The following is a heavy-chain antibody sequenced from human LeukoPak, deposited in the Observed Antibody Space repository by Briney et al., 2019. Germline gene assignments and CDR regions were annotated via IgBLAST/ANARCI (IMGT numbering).Heavy chain of an antibody. J-gene: IGHJ6*04. CDR2: ISSSSSTI. D-gene: IGHD5-12*01. Sequence: GGSLRLFCAASGFTFSSYSMNWVRQAPGKGLEWVSYISSSSSTIYYADSVKGRFTISRDNAKNSLYLQMNSPRAEDTAVYYCARGGPSPQGVWGKGTTVTVSS. CDR3: ARGGPSPQGV. CDR1: GFTFSSYS. V-gene: IGHV3-48*01.